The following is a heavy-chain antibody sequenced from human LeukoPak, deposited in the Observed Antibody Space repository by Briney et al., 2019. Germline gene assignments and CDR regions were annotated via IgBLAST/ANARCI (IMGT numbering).Heavy chain of an antibody. Sequence: PSETLSLTCTVSGGSIRNGDNYWSWIRQPPGKGLEWIGYIFHSGSTYYNPSLERQITISVDTSKNQFSLKLRSVTAADTAVYYCARTIVGVITPFDYWGQGILVTVSS. CDR3: ARTIVGVITPFDY. V-gene: IGHV4-30-4*08. J-gene: IGHJ4*02. CDR1: GGSIRNGDNY. CDR2: IFHSGST. D-gene: IGHD3-3*01.